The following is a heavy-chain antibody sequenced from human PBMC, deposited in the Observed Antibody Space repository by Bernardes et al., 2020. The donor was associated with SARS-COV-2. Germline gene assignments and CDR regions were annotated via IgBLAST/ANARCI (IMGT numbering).Heavy chain of an antibody. CDR2: INPNSGGT. D-gene: IGHD2-15*01. CDR3: ARDDCSGGSCYSDWFDP. Sequence: VKVSCKASGYTFTGYYMHWVRQAPGQGLEWMGWINPNSGGTNYAQKFQGRVTMTRDTSISTAYMELSRLRSDDTAVYYCARDDCSGGSCYSDWFDPWGQGTLVTVSS. J-gene: IGHJ5*02. CDR1: GYTFTGYY. V-gene: IGHV1-2*02.